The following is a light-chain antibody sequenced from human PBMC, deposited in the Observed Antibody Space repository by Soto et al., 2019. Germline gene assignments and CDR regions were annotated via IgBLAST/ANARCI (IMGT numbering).Light chain of an antibody. J-gene: IGLJ1*01. CDR2: DVS. V-gene: IGLV2-11*01. CDR1: SSDVGGYNY. CDR3: CSYAGSSISSYF. Sequence: QSALTQPRSVSGSPGQSVTISCTGTSSDVGGYNYVSWYQQHPGKAPKLIIYDVSKWPSGVPDRFSGSKSGNTASLTISGLQAEDEADYHCCSYAGSSISSYFCGTGTKLTVL.